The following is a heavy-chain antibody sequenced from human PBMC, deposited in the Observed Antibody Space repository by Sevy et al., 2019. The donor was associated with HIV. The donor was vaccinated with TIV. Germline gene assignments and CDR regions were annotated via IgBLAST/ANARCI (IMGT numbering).Heavy chain of an antibody. Sequence: GGSLRLSCADSGFTFSDYAMSWVRQAPGKGLEWVSAISTSGANTFYEDSVKGRFTIFRDNSKRMLYLQMSSLRVDDTAGYCCAKVGGGWLPGEYWGQGALVTVSS. V-gene: IGHV3-23*01. CDR3: AKVGGGWLPGEY. CDR1: GFTFSDYA. D-gene: IGHD3-16*01. J-gene: IGHJ4*02. CDR2: ISTSGANT.